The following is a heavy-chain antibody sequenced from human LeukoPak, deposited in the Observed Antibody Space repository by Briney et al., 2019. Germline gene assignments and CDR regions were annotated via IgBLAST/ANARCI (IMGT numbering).Heavy chain of an antibody. D-gene: IGHD6-19*01. CDR3: ARGSIAVAGANWFDP. Sequence: GSLRLSCAASGFTFSDYYMSWIRQPPGKGLEWIGYIYYSGSTNYNPSLKSRVTISVDTSKNQFSLKLSSVTAADTAVYYCARGSIAVAGANWFDPWGQGTLVTVSS. V-gene: IGHV4-59*01. J-gene: IGHJ5*02. CDR2: IYYSGST. CDR1: GFTFSDYY.